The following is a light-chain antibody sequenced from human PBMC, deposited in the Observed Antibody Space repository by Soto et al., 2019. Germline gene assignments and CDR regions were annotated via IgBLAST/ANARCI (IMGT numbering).Light chain of an antibody. CDR2: GAS. V-gene: IGKV3-15*01. CDR1: QSVSSN. Sequence: EIVMTQSPATLSVSPGERATLSCRASQSVSSNLAWFQQKPGQAPRLLIYGASTRDTGIPARFSGSGSGTEFTLTISSLQSEDFAVYHCQQYNKWPPTFGQGTKEDVK. CDR3: QQYNKWPPT. J-gene: IGKJ1*01.